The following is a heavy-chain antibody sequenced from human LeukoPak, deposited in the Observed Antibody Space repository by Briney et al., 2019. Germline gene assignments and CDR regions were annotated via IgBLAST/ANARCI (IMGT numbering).Heavy chain of an antibody. V-gene: IGHV3-23*01. CDR1: GFTFSSFA. CDR2: ISGSGGST. J-gene: IGHJ4*02. CDR3: AKDSDYYDSSGYCDY. Sequence: GGSLRLSCAASGFTFSSFAMSCVRQAPGKGLEWVSAISGSGGSTYYADSVKGRFTISRDNSKNTLYLQMNSLRAEETAVYYCAKDSDYYDSSGYCDYWGQGTLVTVSS. D-gene: IGHD3-22*01.